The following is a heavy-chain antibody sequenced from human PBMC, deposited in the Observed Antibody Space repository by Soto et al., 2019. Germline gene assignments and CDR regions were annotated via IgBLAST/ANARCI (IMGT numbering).Heavy chain of an antibody. CDR1: GGTFNSFS. Sequence: SVKVSCKASGGTFNSFSIDWVRQAPGQGLEWMGGIIPMSGRPNYAQRFQGRVTFSADKSINTVYMELNSLTKEDTAVYYCTRRGRQSANWFDPWGQGTLVTVSS. V-gene: IGHV1-69*06. CDR2: IIPMSGRP. CDR3: TRRGRQSANWFDP. J-gene: IGHJ5*02.